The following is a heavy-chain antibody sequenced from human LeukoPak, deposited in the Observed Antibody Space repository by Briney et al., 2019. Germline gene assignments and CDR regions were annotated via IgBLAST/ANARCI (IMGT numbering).Heavy chain of an antibody. D-gene: IGHD3-10*01. Sequence: PGGSLRLSCAASGFTVSSNYMSWVRQAPGKGLEWVSVIYSGGDTFYADSVKGRFTISRDNSKNTLYLQMNSLRAEDTAVYYCARAPGGHFDYWGQGTLVSVSS. CDR2: IYSGGDT. CDR1: GFTVSSNY. J-gene: IGHJ4*02. CDR3: ARAPGGHFDY. V-gene: IGHV3-53*01.